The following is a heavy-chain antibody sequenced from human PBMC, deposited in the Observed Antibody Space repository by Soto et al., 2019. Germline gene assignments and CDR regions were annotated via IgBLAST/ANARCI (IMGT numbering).Heavy chain of an antibody. Sequence: GGSLRLSCAASGFTFSSYGMHWVRQAPGKGLEWVAVIWYDGSNKYYADSVKGRFTISRDNSKNTLYLQMNSLGAEDTAVYYCARSLYSSDLDYWGQGTLVTVSS. CDR2: IWYDGSNK. D-gene: IGHD6-19*01. J-gene: IGHJ4*02. CDR3: ARSLYSSDLDY. CDR1: GFTFSSYG. V-gene: IGHV3-33*01.